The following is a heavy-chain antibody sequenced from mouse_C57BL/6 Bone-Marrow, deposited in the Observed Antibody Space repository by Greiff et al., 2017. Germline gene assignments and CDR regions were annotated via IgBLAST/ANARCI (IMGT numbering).Heavy chain of an antibody. Sequence: EVKLMESGGGLVQPGGSLKLSCAASGFTFSDYYMYWVRQTPEKRLEWVAYISNGGGSTYYPDTVKGRFTISRDNAKNTLYLQMSRLKSEDTAMYYCARQGVYAIDYWGQGTSVTVSS. CDR1: GFTFSDYY. CDR3: ARQGVYAIDY. V-gene: IGHV5-12*01. J-gene: IGHJ4*01. CDR2: ISNGGGST.